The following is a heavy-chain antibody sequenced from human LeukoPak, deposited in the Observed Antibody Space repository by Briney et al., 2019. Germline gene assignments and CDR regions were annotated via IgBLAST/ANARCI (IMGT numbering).Heavy chain of an antibody. J-gene: IGHJ6*02. CDR2: IRAYNGNT. CDR3: ARAHLEAYYDILTGYYKSDGMDV. Sequence: ASVKVSCKASGYTFTSYGISWVRQAPGQGLEWMGWIRAYNGNTNYAQKLQGRVTMTTDTSTSTAYMELRSLRSDDTAVYYCARAHLEAYYDILTGYYKSDGMDVWGQGTTVTVSS. D-gene: IGHD3-9*01. V-gene: IGHV1-18*01. CDR1: GYTFTSYG.